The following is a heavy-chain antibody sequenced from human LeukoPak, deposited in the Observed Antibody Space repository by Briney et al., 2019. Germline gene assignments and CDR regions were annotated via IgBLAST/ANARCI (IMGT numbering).Heavy chain of an antibody. J-gene: IGHJ4*02. CDR3: AKDYDFWSGYLRGDFDY. D-gene: IGHD3-3*01. V-gene: IGHV3-23*01. CDR2: ISGSGGST. Sequence: GGSLRLSCAASGFTFSSYAMSWVRQAPGKGLEWVSAISGSGGSTYYADSVKGRFTISRDNSKNTLYLQMNSLRAEDTAVYYCAKDYDFWSGYLRGDFDYWGQGTLVTVSS. CDR1: GFTFSSYA.